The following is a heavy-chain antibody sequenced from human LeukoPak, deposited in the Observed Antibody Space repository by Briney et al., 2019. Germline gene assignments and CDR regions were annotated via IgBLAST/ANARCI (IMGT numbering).Heavy chain of an antibody. J-gene: IGHJ6*03. CDR2: IYYSGST. CDR1: GGSISSYY. CDR3: ARDAGYYYMDV. Sequence: SETLSLTCAVYGGSISSYYWSWIRQPPGKGLEWIGYIYYSGSTNYNPSLKSRVTISVDTSKNQFSLKLSSVTAADTAVYYCARDAGYYYMDVWGKGTTVTISS. V-gene: IGHV4-59*01.